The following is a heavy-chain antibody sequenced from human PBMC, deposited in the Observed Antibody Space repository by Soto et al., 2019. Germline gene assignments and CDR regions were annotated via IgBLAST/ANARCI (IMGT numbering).Heavy chain of an antibody. V-gene: IGHV1-2*02. D-gene: IGHD6-6*01. CDR3: ARESSSSSIHYYGMDV. CDR1: GYTFTGYY. CDR2: INPNSGGT. J-gene: IGHJ6*02. Sequence: ASVSVSCKXSGYTFTGYYMHWVRQAPGQGLEWMGWINPNSGGTNYAQKFQGRVTMTRDTSISTAYMELSRLRSDDTAVYYCARESSSSSIHYYGMDVWGQGTTVTVSS.